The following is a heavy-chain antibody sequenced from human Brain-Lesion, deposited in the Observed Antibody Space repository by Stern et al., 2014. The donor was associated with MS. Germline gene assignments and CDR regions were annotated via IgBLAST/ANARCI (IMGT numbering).Heavy chain of an antibody. CDR3: AKWPHHIAVAGTRYFQH. CDR2: ISGRGRPK. V-gene: IGHV3-23*04. Sequence: DEQLVESGGGLVQPGGSLRLPCAASGFSYRTYAMRWVRQPPQKGLQWVSVISGRGRPKYNADSANGRLTIPRRHLKNTLHLYMDSLRADDTAVYYCAKWPHHIAVAGTRYFQHWGQGTLVTVSS. CDR1: GFSYRTYA. J-gene: IGHJ1*01. D-gene: IGHD6-19*01.